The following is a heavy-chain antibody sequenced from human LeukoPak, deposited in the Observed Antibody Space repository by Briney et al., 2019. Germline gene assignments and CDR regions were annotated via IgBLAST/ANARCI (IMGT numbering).Heavy chain of an antibody. J-gene: IGHJ6*02. CDR3: ARHNSGTYSPGYYYYGLDV. CDR1: GGSISSYY. CDR2: VYYSGST. D-gene: IGHD1-26*01. Sequence: SETLSLTCTVSGGSISSYYWSWIRQSPGKGLEWLGYVYYSGSTNYNPSLESRVTISVDTSKNRFSRKLSSVTAADTAVYFCARHNSGTYSPGYYYYGLDVWGQGTTVTVSS. V-gene: IGHV4-59*08.